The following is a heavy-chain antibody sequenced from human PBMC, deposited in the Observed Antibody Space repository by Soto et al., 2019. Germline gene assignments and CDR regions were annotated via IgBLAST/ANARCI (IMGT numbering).Heavy chain of an antibody. CDR3: ARDHYYYDSSGLTTNIDY. D-gene: IGHD3-22*01. V-gene: IGHV1-18*01. CDR1: GYTFTSYG. CDR2: ISAYNGNT. J-gene: IGHJ4*02. Sequence: QVQLVQSGAEVKKPGASVKVSCKASGYTFTSYGISWVRQAPGQGLEWMGWISAYNGNTNYAQKLQGRVTMTTDTSTSTAYMELRSLRSDDTAVYYCARDHYYYDSSGLTTNIDYWGQGTLVTVSS.